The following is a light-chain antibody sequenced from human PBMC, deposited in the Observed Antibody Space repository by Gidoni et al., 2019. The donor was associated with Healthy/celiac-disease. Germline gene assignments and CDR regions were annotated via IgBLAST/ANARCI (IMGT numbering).Light chain of an antibody. CDR2: AAS. J-gene: IGKJ2*01. CDR1: QSMSSY. V-gene: IGKV1-39*01. CDR3: QQSYSTPYT. Sequence: EIQMTQSPSSLSASVGDRVTITCRASQSMSSYLKWYQQKPGKAPKLLIYAASRLQSGVPSRFSGSGSGTDFTLTISSLQPEDFATYYCQQSYSTPYTFGQGTKLEIK.